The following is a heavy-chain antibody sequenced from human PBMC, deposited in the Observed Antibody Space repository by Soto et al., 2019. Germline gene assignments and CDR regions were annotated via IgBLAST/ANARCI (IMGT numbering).Heavy chain of an antibody. CDR1: GYTFSNYD. CDR3: ACGHLAYFGMDD. CDR2: ISAHNGNK. Sequence: QVQLVQSGAEVKKPGASVKVSCKAAGYTFSNYDISWVRQAPGQGLEWMAWISAHNGNKNYAENFQGRVTMTTDTHTSTAYLEVMSLSSDYSAVYYGACGHLAYFGMDDWGQGT. V-gene: IGHV1-18*01. J-gene: IGHJ6*02.